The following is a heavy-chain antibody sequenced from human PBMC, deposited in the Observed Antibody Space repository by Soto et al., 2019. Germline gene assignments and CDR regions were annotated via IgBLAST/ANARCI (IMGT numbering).Heavy chain of an antibody. CDR1: GFSFRSYG. D-gene: IGHD3-22*01. Sequence: QVQLVESGGGVVQPGGSLRLSCSASGFSFRSYGMNWVRQAPGKGLEWVALISFDEGTKHYVDSVKGRFTISRDSSKDTVYLQMDTLTSEDTAVYYCARDHYYGISGYYSHFDNWGQGTLVTVSS. V-gene: IGHV3-30*03. J-gene: IGHJ4*02. CDR2: ISFDEGTK. CDR3: ARDHYYGISGYYSHFDN.